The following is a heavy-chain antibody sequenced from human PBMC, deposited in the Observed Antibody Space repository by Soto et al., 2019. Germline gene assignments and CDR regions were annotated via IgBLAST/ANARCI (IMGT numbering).Heavy chain of an antibody. V-gene: IGHV4-39*01. CDR2: IYYAGST. D-gene: IGHD6-19*01. J-gene: IGHJ4*02. Sequence: PSETLSLTCAVSGGSISSSNWWSWVRQPPGKGLEWIGSIYYAGSTYYNPSLKSRVTISVDTSKNQLSLRLSSVTASDTAVYYCARPGSRSGWFYFDSWGQGTLVTVS. CDR1: GGSISSSNW. CDR3: ARPGSRSGWFYFDS.